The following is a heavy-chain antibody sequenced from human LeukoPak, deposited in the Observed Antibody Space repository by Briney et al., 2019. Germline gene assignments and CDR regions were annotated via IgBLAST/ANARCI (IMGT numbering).Heavy chain of an antibody. CDR3: AKGSHMISSWYDY. CDR1: GFTFDDYA. D-gene: IGHD6-13*01. J-gene: IGHJ4*02. CDR2: ISWNSGSI. Sequence: PGRSLRLSCAASGFTFDDYAMHWVRQAPGKGLEWVSGISWNSGSIGYADSVKGRFTISRDNAKNPLYLQMNSLRAEDTALYYCAKGSHMISSWYDYWGQGTLVTVSS. V-gene: IGHV3-9*01.